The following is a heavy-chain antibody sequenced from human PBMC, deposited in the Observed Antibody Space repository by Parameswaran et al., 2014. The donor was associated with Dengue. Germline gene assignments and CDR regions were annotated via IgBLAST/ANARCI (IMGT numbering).Heavy chain of an antibody. J-gene: IGHJ4*02. CDR3: ARGGEITWATEAFRFDY. CDR1: GGSISSYY. Sequence: SETLSLTCTVSGGSISSYYWSWIRQPPGKGLEWIGYIYYSGSTNYNPSLKSRVTISVDTSKNQFSLKLSSVTAADTAVYYCARGGEITWATEAFRFDYWGQGTLVTVSS. V-gene: IGHV4-59*01. CDR2: IYYSGST. D-gene: IGHD5-12*01.